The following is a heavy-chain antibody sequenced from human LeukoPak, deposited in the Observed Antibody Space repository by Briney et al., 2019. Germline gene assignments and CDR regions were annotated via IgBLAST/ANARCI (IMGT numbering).Heavy chain of an antibody. CDR3: AKVPISSGWPNFDY. Sequence: GGSLRLSCAASGFTFSSYAMSWVRQAPGKGLEWVSAISGGGGNTYYADSVRGRFTVSRDNSRNTLYLQMNNLRAEDTAVYYCAKVPISSGWPNFDYWGQGTLVTVSS. CDR2: ISGGGGNT. J-gene: IGHJ4*02. CDR1: GFTFSSYA. D-gene: IGHD6-19*01. V-gene: IGHV3-23*01.